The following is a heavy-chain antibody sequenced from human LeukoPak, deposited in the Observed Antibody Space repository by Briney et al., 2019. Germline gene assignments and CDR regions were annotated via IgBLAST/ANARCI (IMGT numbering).Heavy chain of an antibody. D-gene: IGHD6-19*01. Sequence: PSETLSLTCAVSGSSISSTYYWGWIRQPPGKGLEWIGSFYNSGSTYYNPSLRSRVTISVDTSKNQFSLKLTSVTAADTAVYYCARHEGWLGRSGWYYFDYWGQGTLVTVSS. CDR1: GSSISSTYY. CDR2: FYNSGST. J-gene: IGHJ4*02. CDR3: ARHEGWLGRSGWYYFDY. V-gene: IGHV4-38-2*01.